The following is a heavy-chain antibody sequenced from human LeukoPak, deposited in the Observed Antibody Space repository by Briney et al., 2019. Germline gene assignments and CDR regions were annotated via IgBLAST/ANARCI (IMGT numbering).Heavy chain of an antibody. D-gene: IGHD3-22*01. Sequence: PSETLSLTCTVSGGSISTYYWSWIRQPPGKGLEWIGYIYYTGSTSYNPSLKSRVTLSVDTSKSQFSLKLNSVTAADAAVYYCARQVDSRGYYYAYWGQGTLVTVSS. V-gene: IGHV4-59*08. CDR1: GGSISTYY. CDR3: ARQVDSRGYYYAY. J-gene: IGHJ4*02. CDR2: IYYTGST.